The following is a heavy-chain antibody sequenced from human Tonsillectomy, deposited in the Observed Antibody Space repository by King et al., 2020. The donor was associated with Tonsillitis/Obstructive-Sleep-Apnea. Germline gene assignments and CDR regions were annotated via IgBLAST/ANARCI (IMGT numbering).Heavy chain of an antibody. Sequence: QLGQSGAEVKKPGASVKVSCKVSGYTLTELSIQWVRQAPGRGLEWMGGFDPEDGVTIYAQKFQGRVTMTEDRSTDTFYMELSSLRSEDTALYYCARSGSFDYWGQGSLVTVSS. D-gene: IGHD3-3*01. CDR1: GYTLTELS. V-gene: IGHV1-24*01. CDR3: ARSGSFDY. J-gene: IGHJ4*02. CDR2: FDPEDGVT.